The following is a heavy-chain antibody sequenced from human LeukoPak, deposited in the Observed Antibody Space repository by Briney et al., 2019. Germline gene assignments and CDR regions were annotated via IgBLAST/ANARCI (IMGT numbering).Heavy chain of an antibody. D-gene: IGHD3-22*01. CDR3: AKDITRNYYDSSGYFFDY. CDR2: ISGSGGST. CDR1: GFTFSSYA. J-gene: IGHJ4*02. Sequence: GGSLRLSCAASGFTFSSYAMSWVRQAPGKGLEGVSAISGSGGSTYYADSVKGRFTISRDNSKNTLYLQMNSLRAEDTAVYYCAKDITRNYYDSSGYFFDYWGQGTLVTVSS. V-gene: IGHV3-23*01.